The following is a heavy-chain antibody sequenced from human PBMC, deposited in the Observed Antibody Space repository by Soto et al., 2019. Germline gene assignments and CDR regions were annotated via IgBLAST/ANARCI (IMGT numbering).Heavy chain of an antibody. CDR2: VSYSGST. CDR3: ARHGSDSCWFFLDP. Sequence: SETLSLTCSLSGGAIGGYYWSWIRQPPGKALEWIGYVSYSGSTDYHPSLKSRVSISIDTSKNQFSLKMISVTAADTAVYYCARHGSDSCWFFLDPWGQGALVPVSS. V-gene: IGHV4-59*08. D-gene: IGHD6-19*01. CDR1: GGAIGGYY. J-gene: IGHJ5*02.